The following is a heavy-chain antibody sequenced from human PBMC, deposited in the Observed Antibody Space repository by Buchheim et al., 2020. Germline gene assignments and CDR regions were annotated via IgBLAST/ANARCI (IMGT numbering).Heavy chain of an antibody. D-gene: IGHD5-18*01. CDR1: GGSFSGYY. CDR2: INHSGST. J-gene: IGHJ4*02. V-gene: IGHV4-34*01. CDR3: ARGPRGAGDTAMVGRPGSYFDY. Sequence: QVQLQQWGAGLLKPSETLSLTCAVYGGSFSGYYWSWIRQPPGKGLEWIGEINHSGSTNYNPSLKSRVTISVDTSKNQFSLKLSSVTAADTAMYYCARGPRGAGDTAMVGRPGSYFDYWGQGTL.